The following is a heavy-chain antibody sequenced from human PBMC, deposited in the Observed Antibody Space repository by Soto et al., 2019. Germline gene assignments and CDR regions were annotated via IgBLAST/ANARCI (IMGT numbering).Heavy chain of an antibody. CDR3: TRGKLCGSAGANPVIDV. CDR1: RFTFRHHY. CDR2: INNEANSYTT. J-gene: IGHJ6*02. D-gene: IGHD2-21*01. Sequence: GASLTLSCAACRFTFRHHYMAWVIQARWKGHDWVGRINNEANSYTTEYAGSVEVRFTDSRDDSRNALFLQMNGLKTEDTAVYYCTRGKLCGSAGANPVIDVWGQGNAVTVSS. V-gene: IGHV3-72*01.